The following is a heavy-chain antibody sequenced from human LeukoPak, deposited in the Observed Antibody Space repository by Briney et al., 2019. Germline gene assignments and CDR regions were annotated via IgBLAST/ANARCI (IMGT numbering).Heavy chain of an antibody. Sequence: SETLSLTCTVSGGSISSYYWSWIRQPPGKGLEWIGYIYYSGSTNYNPYLKSRVTISVDTSKNQFSLKVTSVTAADTAVYYCVRGSGWYFYWGQGTLVTVSS. J-gene: IGHJ4*02. CDR3: VRGSGWYFY. D-gene: IGHD6-19*01. CDR1: GGSISSYY. CDR2: IYYSGST. V-gene: IGHV4-59*01.